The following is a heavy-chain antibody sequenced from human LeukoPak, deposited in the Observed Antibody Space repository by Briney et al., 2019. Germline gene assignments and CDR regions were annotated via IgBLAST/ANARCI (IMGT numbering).Heavy chain of an antibody. CDR3: ARVVVVVPATTPFDP. D-gene: IGHD2-2*01. J-gene: IGHJ5*02. CDR1: GCSISSSNW. CDR2: IYHSGST. V-gene: IGHV4-4*02. Sequence: PSGTVSLTCAVSGCSISSSNWWSWVRQPPGKGLEWIGEIYHSGSTNYNPSRKSRVTISVDKSKNQFSLKLSSVTAADTAVYYCARVVVVVPATTPFDPWGQGTLVTVSS.